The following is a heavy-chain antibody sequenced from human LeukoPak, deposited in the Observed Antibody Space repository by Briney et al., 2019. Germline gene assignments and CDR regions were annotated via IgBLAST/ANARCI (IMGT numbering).Heavy chain of an antibody. Sequence: GRSLRLSCAASGFTFSSYGMHWVRQAPGKGLEWVAVIWYDGGNKYYADSVKGRFTISRDNSKNTLYLQMNSLRAEDTAVYYCARDGYDSSGYSIGYYYYYYGMDVWGQGTTVTVSS. CDR3: ARDGYDSSGYSIGYYYYYYGMDV. J-gene: IGHJ6*02. V-gene: IGHV3-33*01. CDR1: GFTFSSYG. CDR2: IWYDGGNK. D-gene: IGHD3-22*01.